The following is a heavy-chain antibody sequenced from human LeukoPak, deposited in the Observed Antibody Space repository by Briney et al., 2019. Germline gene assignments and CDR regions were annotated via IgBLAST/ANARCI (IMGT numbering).Heavy chain of an antibody. D-gene: IGHD2-15*01. V-gene: IGHV3-21*01. CDR2: ISSSSSYI. CDR3: AKCRVGHCSGGSCCPFEY. J-gene: IGHJ4*02. CDR1: GFTFSSYS. Sequence: GGSLRLSCAASGFTFSSYSMNWVRQAPGKGLEWVSSISSSSSYIYYADSVKGRFTISRDNAKNSLYLQMNSLRAEDTAMYYCAKCRVGHCSGGSCCPFEYWGQGILVTVSS.